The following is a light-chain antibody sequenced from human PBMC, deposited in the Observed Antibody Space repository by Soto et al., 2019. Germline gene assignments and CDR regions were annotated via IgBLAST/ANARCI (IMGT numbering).Light chain of an antibody. CDR1: QSINSY. J-gene: IGKJ1*01. CDR2: GAS. Sequence: DIQMTQSPSSLSASVGDRVTITCRASQSINSYLNWYQQKPGKAPKLLIYGASSLQGGVPSRFSGSGSGTDFTLTISSLQPEYFTTYYCQQSYSTPRTFGQGTKVEIK. CDR3: QQSYSTPRT. V-gene: IGKV1-39*01.